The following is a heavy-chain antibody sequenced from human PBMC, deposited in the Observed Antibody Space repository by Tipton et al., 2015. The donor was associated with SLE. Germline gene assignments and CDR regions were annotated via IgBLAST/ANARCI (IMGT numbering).Heavy chain of an antibody. V-gene: IGHV3-53*05. J-gene: IGHJ4*02. CDR3: ATTAVP. CDR1: GFSFSDAW. CDR2: IYSRGST. D-gene: IGHD6-19*01. Sequence: SLRLSCVASGFSFSDAWMSWVRQAPGKGLEWVSVIYSRGSTYYSDSVKGRFTISIDNSKNSLFLQMNRLRPEDTAVYYCATTAVPWGQGTLVTVSS.